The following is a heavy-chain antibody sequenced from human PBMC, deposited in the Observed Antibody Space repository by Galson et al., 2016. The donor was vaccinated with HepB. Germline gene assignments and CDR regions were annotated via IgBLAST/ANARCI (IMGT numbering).Heavy chain of an antibody. D-gene: IGHD1-26*01. J-gene: IGHJ4*02. CDR2: IKPDGSEK. CDR3: EGGRYVGY. CDR1: GFTFSSYW. Sequence: SPRLSCAASGFTFSSYWMHWVRQAPGKGLEWVANIKPDGSEKNYEDSVKGRFTISRDNAKNSLYLQMNSLRAEGTAVYYCEGGRYVGYWGQGTLVTAPS. V-gene: IGHV3-7*01.